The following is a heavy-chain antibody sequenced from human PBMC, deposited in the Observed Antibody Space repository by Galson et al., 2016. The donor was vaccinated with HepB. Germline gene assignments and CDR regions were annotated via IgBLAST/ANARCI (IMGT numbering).Heavy chain of an antibody. Sequence: SLRLSCTASGFTFSSYEINWPRQAPGKGLEWVSYITSSSDFITYADSVKGRFTVSRDNAKNSVYLHMNSLRDEDTAVYFCATNLLRASYFDHWSQGTLVTVSS. J-gene: IGHJ4*02. V-gene: IGHV3-48*02. CDR3: ATNLLRASYFDH. D-gene: IGHD1-26*01. CDR1: GFTFSSYE. CDR2: ITSSSDFI.